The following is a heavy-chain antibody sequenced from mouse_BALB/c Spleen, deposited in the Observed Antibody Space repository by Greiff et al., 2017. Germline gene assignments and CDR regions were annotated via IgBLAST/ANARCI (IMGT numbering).Heavy chain of an antibody. CDR2: IDPANGNT. Sequence: VQLQQSGAELVKPGASVKLSCTASGFNIKDTYMHWVKQRPEQGLEWIGRIDPANGNTKYDPKFQGKATITADTSSNTAYLQLSSLTSEDTAVYYCARGWGAYYWYFDVWGEGTTVTVSS. D-gene: IGHD6-5*01. V-gene: IGHV14-3*02. CDR3: ARGWGAYYWYFDV. J-gene: IGHJ1*01. CDR1: GFNIKDTY.